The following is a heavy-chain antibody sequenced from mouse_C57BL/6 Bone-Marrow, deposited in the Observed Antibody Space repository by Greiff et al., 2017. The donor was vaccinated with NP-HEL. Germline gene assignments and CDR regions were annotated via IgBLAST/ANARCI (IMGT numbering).Heavy chain of an antibody. V-gene: IGHV1-64*01. CDR1: GYTFTSYW. Sequence: QVQLQQPGAELVKPGASVKLSCKASGYTFTSYWMHWVKQRPGQGLEWIGMIHPNRGSTNYNEKFKSKATLTVDKSSSTAYMQLSSLTSEDSAVYYCARPLSLLWAYYAMDYWGQGTSVTVSS. CDR2: IHPNRGST. CDR3: ARPLSLLWAYYAMDY. J-gene: IGHJ4*01. D-gene: IGHD2-10*01.